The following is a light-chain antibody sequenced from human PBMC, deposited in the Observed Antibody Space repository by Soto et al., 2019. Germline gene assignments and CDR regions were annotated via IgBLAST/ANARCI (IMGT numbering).Light chain of an antibody. J-gene: IGKJ2*01. V-gene: IGKV1-39*01. CDR2: AAS. CDR3: QQSYSTFLYT. CDR1: QSISTY. Sequence: DIQMTQSPSSLSASAGDRVTITCRASQSISTYLNWYQQRPGKAPKLLIYAASSLQSGVPSRFSGSGSGTDFTLTISSLQPEDFATYYCQQSYSTFLYTFGQGTKLEIK.